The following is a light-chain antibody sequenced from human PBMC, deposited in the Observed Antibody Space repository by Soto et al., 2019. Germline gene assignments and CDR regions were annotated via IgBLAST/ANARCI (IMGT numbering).Light chain of an antibody. J-gene: IGLJ1*01. V-gene: IGLV2-14*01. Sequence: QSALTQPASVSGSPGQSITISCTGASSDVGSYNYVSWYQQYPGKAPKLMLFEVSARPSGVSNRFSGSKSGNTASLTISGLQAEDEADYYCSSYTSRSSLVFGTGTKVTVL. CDR3: SSYTSRSSLV. CDR1: SSDVGSYNY. CDR2: EVS.